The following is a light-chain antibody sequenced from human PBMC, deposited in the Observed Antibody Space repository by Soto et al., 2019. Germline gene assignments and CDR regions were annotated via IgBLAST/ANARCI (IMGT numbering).Light chain of an antibody. V-gene: IGKV3-15*01. J-gene: IGKJ1*01. CDR2: GAS. Sequence: EIVMTQSPATLSVSPGERVILHCRASQSVGSNLAWYQQKPGQAPRLLIYGASTRATGIPARFSGSGSGTEFTLTISSLQSEDSSVYYCHQYDNWPQPFGQGTKVEIK. CDR3: HQYDNWPQP. CDR1: QSVGSN.